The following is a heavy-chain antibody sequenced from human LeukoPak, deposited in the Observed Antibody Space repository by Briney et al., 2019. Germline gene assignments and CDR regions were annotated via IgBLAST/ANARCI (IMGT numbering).Heavy chain of an antibody. CDR2: ISYDGSNK. CDR3: ARGYCSGGSCYSRYYFDY. J-gene: IGHJ4*02. V-gene: IGHV3-30*07. CDR1: GFTFSSYA. D-gene: IGHD2-15*01. Sequence: GGSLRLSCAASGFTFSSYAMHWVRQAPGKGLEWVAVISYDGSNKYYADSVKGRFTISRDNSKNTLYLQMNSLRAEDTAVYYCARGYCSGGSCYSRYYFDYWGQGTLVTVSS.